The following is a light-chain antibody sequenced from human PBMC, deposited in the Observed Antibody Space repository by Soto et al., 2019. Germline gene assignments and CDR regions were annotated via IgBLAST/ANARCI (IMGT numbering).Light chain of an antibody. V-gene: IGKV3-20*01. Sequence: DIVLTQSPGTLSLSPGERATLSCRASQSVSSSYLAWYQQKPGQAPRLLIYDASNRATGIPARFSGSGSGTDFTLTISRLEPEDFAVYYCQQYGSSGTFGQGTKVDIK. CDR3: QQYGSSGT. J-gene: IGKJ1*01. CDR2: DAS. CDR1: QSVSSSY.